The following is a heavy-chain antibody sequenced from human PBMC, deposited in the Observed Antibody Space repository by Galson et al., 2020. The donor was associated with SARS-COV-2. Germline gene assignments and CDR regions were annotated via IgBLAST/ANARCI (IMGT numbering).Heavy chain of an antibody. CDR2: FDPEDGET. J-gene: IGHJ4*02. CDR1: GYTLTELS. D-gene: IGHD3-3*01. CDR3: ATDFAIFGVVILHY. V-gene: IGHV1-24*01. Sequence: ASVKVSCKVSGYTLTELSMHWVRQAPGKGLEWMGDFDPEDGETIYAQKFQGRVTMTEDTSTDTAYMELSSLRSEDTAVYYCATDFAIFGVVILHYWGQVTLVTVSS.